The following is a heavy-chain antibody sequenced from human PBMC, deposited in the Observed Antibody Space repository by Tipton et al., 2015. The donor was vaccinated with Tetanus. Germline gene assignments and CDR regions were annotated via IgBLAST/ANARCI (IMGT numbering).Heavy chain of an antibody. J-gene: IGHJ5*02. Sequence: SLRLSCAGSGFSFRTYGMHWVRQAPGMGLEWVAFISYDGSIKFYLDSVKGRFTISRENSKSSLYLQMDSLRIEDTGVYYCARDGSSWSSSSSWFDPWGQGTLVTVSS. CDR3: ARDGSSWSSSSSWFDP. D-gene: IGHD6-6*01. V-gene: IGHV3-30*03. CDR1: GFSFRTYG. CDR2: ISYDGSIK.